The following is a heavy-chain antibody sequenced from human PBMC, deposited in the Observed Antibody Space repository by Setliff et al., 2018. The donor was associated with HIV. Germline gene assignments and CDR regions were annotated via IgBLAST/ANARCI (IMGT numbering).Heavy chain of an antibody. CDR3: ARWHPPYGFWEEDY. CDR2: IYTSGST. D-gene: IGHD3-10*01. CDR1: GGSMSTYY. V-gene: IGHV4-4*08. J-gene: IGHJ4*02. Sequence: SETLSLTCTVSGGSMSTYYWSWIRQPPGKGLEWIGYIYTSGSTNYNPSLRSRVTISVDTSKNQFSLKLSSVTAADTAVYYCARWHPPYGFWEEDYWGQGTLVTVSS.